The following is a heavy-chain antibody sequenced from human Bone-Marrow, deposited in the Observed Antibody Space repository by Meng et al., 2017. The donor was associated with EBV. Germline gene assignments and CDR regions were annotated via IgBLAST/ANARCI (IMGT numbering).Heavy chain of an antibody. CDR1: GDSIGSSHW. CDR2: IYHSGST. CDR3: ARDYYGYNYFDY. D-gene: IGHD3-22*01. V-gene: IGHV4-4*02. Sequence: QVRLQEPGPGLVKPSGTLSLTCDVSGDSIGSSHWWSWVRQPPGKGLEWIGKIYHSGSTSYNPSLRSRVTISVDKSKSQFSLKLTSVTAADTAVYYCARDYYGYNYFDYWGQGTLVTVSS. J-gene: IGHJ4*02.